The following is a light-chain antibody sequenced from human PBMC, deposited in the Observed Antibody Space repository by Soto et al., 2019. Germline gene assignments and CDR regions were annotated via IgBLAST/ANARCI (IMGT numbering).Light chain of an antibody. CDR2: GAS. J-gene: IGKJ1*01. Sequence: EIVMTQSPATLSVSPGERATLSCRARQSVSSNLAWYQQKPGQAPRLLIYGASTRATAIPARFSGSGSGTEFTLTISSLQSEDFAVYYCQQYINFVTFGQGTKVEIK. V-gene: IGKV3-15*01. CDR1: QSVSSN. CDR3: QQYINFVT.